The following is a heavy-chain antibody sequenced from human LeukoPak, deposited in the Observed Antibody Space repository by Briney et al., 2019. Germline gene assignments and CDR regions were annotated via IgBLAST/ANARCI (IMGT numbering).Heavy chain of an antibody. V-gene: IGHV3-30*04. D-gene: IGHD3-22*01. CDR1: GFTFSNYA. CDR2: ISYDGSNK. Sequence: GGSLRLSCAASGFTFSNYAMHWVRQAPGKGLEWVAIISYDGSNKYYADSVKGRFTISRDNSKNSLYLQMNSLRAEDTAVYYCAREEYDSSGYGYFDYWGQGTLVTVSS. CDR3: AREEYDSSGYGYFDY. J-gene: IGHJ4*02.